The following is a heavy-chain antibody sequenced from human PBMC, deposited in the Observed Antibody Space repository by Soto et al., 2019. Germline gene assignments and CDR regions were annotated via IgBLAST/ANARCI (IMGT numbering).Heavy chain of an antibody. D-gene: IGHD2-15*01. CDR2: ISGYQGDT. V-gene: IGHV1-18*01. J-gene: IGHJ3*02. Sequence: VQSGADVKKPGASVKVSCKASGDTFISSGISWVRQAPGQGLEWMGWISGYQGDTNHAQKFQGRVTLTTDTSTSTAYMELRSLTPGDTAIYYCALIEYCGGGNCYSAFDIWGQGTLVTVSS. CDR3: ALIEYCGGGNCYSAFDI. CDR1: GDTFISSG.